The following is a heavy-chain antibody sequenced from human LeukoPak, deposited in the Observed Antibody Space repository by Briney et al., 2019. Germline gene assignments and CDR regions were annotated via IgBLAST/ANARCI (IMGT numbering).Heavy chain of an antibody. J-gene: IGHJ1*01. CDR1: GYTFTGYY. V-gene: IGHV1-18*04. Sequence: ASVKVSCKASGYTFTGYYMHWVRQAPGQGLEWMGWISAYNGNTNYAQKLQGRVTMTTDTSTSTAYMELRSLRSDDTAVYYCARDYYDGNFQHWGQGTLVTVSS. CDR3: ARDYYDGNFQH. D-gene: IGHD3-3*01. CDR2: ISAYNGNT.